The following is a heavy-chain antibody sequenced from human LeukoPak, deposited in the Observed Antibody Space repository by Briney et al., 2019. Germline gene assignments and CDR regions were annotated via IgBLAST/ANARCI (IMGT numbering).Heavy chain of an antibody. V-gene: IGHV3-7*01. CDR2: IKQDGSEK. J-gene: IGHJ6*02. D-gene: IGHD3-10*01. CDR1: GFTFSSYW. Sequence: GGSLRLSCAASGFTFSSYWMSWVRQAPGKGLEWVANIKQDGSEKYYVDSVKGRFTISRDNAKNSLYLQMNSLRAEDTAVYYCAREEATWFGELSYYYYGMDVWGQGTTVTVSS. CDR3: AREEATWFGELSYYYYGMDV.